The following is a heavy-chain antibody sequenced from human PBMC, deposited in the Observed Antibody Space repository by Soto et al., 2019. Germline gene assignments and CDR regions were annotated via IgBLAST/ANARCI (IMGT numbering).Heavy chain of an antibody. D-gene: IGHD6-13*01. Sequence: QVQHVQSGAEVKKPGASVKVSCKASGYTFTIYAIHWVRQAPGQRLEWMGWINAGNGNTRYSQKFQDRVTITRDTSASTAFMELSSLRFEDTALYYCARGSEPAYSSWYVNGDYWGQGTLVTVSS. J-gene: IGHJ4*02. V-gene: IGHV1-3*01. CDR1: GYTFTIYA. CDR3: ARGSEPAYSSWYVNGDY. CDR2: INAGNGNT.